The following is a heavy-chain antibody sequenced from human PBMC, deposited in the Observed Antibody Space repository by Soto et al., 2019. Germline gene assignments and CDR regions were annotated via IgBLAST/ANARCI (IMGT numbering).Heavy chain of an antibody. J-gene: IGHJ6*02. CDR2: IYYSGST. D-gene: IGHD1-20*01. Sequence: SETLSLTCTVSGGSISSGGYYWSWIRQHPGKGLEWIGYIYYSGSTYYNPSLKSRVTISVDTSKNQFSLKLSSVTAADTAVYYRARNNWNYHYYGMDVWGQGTTVTVSS. CDR3: ARNNWNYHYYGMDV. CDR1: GGSISSGGYY. V-gene: IGHV4-31*03.